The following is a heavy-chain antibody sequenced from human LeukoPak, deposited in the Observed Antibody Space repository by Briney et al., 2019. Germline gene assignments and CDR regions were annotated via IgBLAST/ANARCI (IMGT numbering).Heavy chain of an antibody. Sequence: GGSLRLSCAASGFTFSNYWMSWVRQSPGRGLEWVANIDQDGSAEYYVDSVGGRFTVSRDNAKNSLYLQIDSLRAEDTAVYYCARADNYGSILDNWGRGTLVTVSS. CDR3: ARADNYGSILDN. CDR1: GFTFSNYW. J-gene: IGHJ4*02. CDR2: IDQDGSAE. D-gene: IGHD3-10*01. V-gene: IGHV3-7*04.